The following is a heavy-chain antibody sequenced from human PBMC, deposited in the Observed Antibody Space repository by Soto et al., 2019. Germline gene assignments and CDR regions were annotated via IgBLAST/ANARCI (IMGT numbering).Heavy chain of an antibody. CDR1: GFTFSSYG. V-gene: IGHV3-30*18. J-gene: IGHJ6*02. Sequence: QVQLVESGGGVVQPGRSLRLSCAASGFTFSSYGMHWVRQAPGKGLEWVAVISYDGSNKYYADSVKGRFTISRDNSKNTLYLQMNSLRAEDTAVYYCAKDFYDFWSGYSPPDYYYYYGMDVWDQGTTVTVSS. D-gene: IGHD3-3*01. CDR2: ISYDGSNK. CDR3: AKDFYDFWSGYSPPDYYYYYGMDV.